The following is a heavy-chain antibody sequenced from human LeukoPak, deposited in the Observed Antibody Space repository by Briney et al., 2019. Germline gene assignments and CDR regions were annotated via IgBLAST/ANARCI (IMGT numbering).Heavy chain of an antibody. J-gene: IGHJ4*02. CDR1: GYTFTGYY. V-gene: IGHV1-2*02. CDR2: INPNSGGT. Sequence: ASVKVSCKASGYTFTGYYMHWVRQAPGQGLEWIGWINPNSGGTNYAQKFQGRVTMTRDTSISTAYMELSRLRSDDTAVYCCARDHLGSTAGYDYWGQGTLVTVSS. D-gene: IGHD5/OR15-5a*01. CDR3: ARDHLGSTAGYDY.